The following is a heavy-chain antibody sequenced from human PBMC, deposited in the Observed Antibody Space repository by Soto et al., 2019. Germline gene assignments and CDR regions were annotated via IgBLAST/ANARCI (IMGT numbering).Heavy chain of an antibody. CDR2: ISAYNGNT. J-gene: IGHJ6*02. V-gene: IGHV1-18*01. CDR3: ARVSGDIVVVPAATPYYYYGMDV. Sequence: QVPLVQSGAEVKKPGASVKVSCKTSGYTFTSYGIRWVRQAPGNGLEWMGWISAYNGNTKYAQKLQGRVTMTTDTSTSTAYMELRSRRSDDTAVYYCARVSGDIVVVPAATPYYYYGMDVWGQGTTVTVSS. D-gene: IGHD2-2*01. CDR1: GYTFTSYG.